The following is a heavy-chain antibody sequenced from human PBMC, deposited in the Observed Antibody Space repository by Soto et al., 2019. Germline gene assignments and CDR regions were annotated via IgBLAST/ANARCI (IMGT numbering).Heavy chain of an antibody. CDR3: ARGRYGDY. J-gene: IGHJ4*02. V-gene: IGHV1-18*01. Sequence: QVHLVQSGAEVRKPGASVKVSCKGSGYTFTSYGIAWVRQAPGQGLERMGWISAHNDNTNYAQKVQGRVTVTRATSTSTAYMELRNLRSDDTDVYYCARGRYGDYWGQGALVTVSS. CDR2: ISAHNDNT. D-gene: IGHD1-1*01. CDR1: GYTFTSYG.